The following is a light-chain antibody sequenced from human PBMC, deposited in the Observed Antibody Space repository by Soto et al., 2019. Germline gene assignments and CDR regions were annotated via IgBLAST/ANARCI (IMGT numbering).Light chain of an antibody. CDR2: GAS. CDR1: QSVTSGY. Sequence: EIVLTQSPGTLYLSPGERATLSCRASQSVTSGYLGWYQQKPGQAPRLLIYGASSRTTGISDRFSGSGSGTDFTLTISRLEPEYFAVYYCQQYATSPPMYTFGQGTKVEIK. CDR3: QQYATSPPMYT. J-gene: IGKJ2*01. V-gene: IGKV3-20*01.